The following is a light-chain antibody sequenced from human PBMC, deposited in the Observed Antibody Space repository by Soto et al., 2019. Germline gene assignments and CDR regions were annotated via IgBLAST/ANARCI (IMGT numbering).Light chain of an antibody. CDR1: QSVSSSY. CDR2: GAS. CDR3: QQYDSSPLT. Sequence: EIMLTQSPGTLSLSPGERATLSCRASQSVSSSYLAWYQQKPGQAPRLLIYGASSRATGIPDRFSGSGSGTDFTLTSSRLEPEEFAVYYCQQYDSSPLTFGGGTKVEIK. V-gene: IGKV3-20*01. J-gene: IGKJ4*01.